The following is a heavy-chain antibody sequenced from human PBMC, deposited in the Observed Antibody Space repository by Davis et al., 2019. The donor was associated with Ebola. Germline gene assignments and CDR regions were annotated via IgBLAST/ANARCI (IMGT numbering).Heavy chain of an antibody. D-gene: IGHD3-16*01. CDR3: ARAAQSTLFGGNWYFDL. CDR2: IYYSGRN. CDR1: GASISSGDHY. J-gene: IGHJ2*01. Sequence: PSETLSLTCTVSGASISSGDHYWSWLRQPPGKGLEWIGYIYYSGRNYYNPSLKSRVTMSVDTSKNQFSLKLSSVTAADTAVYYCARAAQSTLFGGNWYFDLWGRGTLVTVSS. V-gene: IGHV4-30-4*02.